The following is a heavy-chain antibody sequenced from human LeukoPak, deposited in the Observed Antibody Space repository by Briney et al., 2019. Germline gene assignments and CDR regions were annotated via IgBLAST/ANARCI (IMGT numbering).Heavy chain of an antibody. J-gene: IGHJ6*02. CDR2: LNGGGGSA. Sequence: GGSLRFSCAASGFTFSSYAMSWVRQAPGKGLEWVSVLNGGGGSAFYADSVKGRFTISRDNSENTLYLQMNSLRAEDTAVYYCAKDLVSSYYYYGMDVWGQGTTVTVSS. CDR1: GFTFSSYA. V-gene: IGHV3-23*01. CDR3: AKDLVSSYYYYGMDV. D-gene: IGHD6-13*01.